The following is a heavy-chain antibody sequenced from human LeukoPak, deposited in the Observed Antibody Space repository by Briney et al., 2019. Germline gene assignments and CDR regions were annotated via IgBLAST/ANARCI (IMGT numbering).Heavy chain of an antibody. CDR2: IYYSGST. Sequence: SETLSLTCTVSGGSIGSGGYYWSWIRQHPGKGLEWIGYIYYSGSTYYNPSLKSRVTISVDTSKNQFSLKLSSVTAADTAVYYCARGPNPYYYDSSGYLYFDYWGQGTLVTVSS. CDR1: GGSIGSGGYY. CDR3: ARGPNPYYYDSSGYLYFDY. J-gene: IGHJ4*02. D-gene: IGHD3-22*01. V-gene: IGHV4-31*03.